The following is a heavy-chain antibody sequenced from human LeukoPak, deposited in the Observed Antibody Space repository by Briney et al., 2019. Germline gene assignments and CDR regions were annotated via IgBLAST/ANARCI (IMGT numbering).Heavy chain of an antibody. Sequence: TGGSLRLSCAASGFTFDDYGMSWVRQAPGKGLEWVSGINWNGGSTGYADSVKGRFTISRDNAKNSLYLQMNSLRAEDTALYYCAKDGLYYDGSEHVYYFDSWGQGTLVTVSS. V-gene: IGHV3-20*04. D-gene: IGHD3-22*01. CDR3: AKDGLYYDGSEHVYYFDS. J-gene: IGHJ4*02. CDR1: GFTFDDYG. CDR2: INWNGGST.